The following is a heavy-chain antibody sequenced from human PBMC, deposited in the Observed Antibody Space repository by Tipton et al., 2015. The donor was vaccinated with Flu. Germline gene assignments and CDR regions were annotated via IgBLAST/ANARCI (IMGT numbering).Heavy chain of an antibody. D-gene: IGHD2-21*02. Sequence: GLVKPSETLSLTCAVYGGSFSGYYWSWIRQPPGKGLEWIGEINHSGSTNYNPSLKSRVTISVDTSKNQFSLKLSSVTAADTAVYYCARGQGVVTAIPFGSWGQGTLVTVSS. V-gene: IGHV4-34*01. CDR3: ARGQGVVTAIPFGS. CDR1: GGSFSGYY. CDR2: INHSGST. J-gene: IGHJ4*02.